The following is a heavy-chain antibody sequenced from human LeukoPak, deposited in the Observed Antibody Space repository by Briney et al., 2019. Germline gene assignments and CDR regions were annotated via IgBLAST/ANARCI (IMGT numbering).Heavy chain of an antibody. Sequence: ASVKVSCKASGYTFTSYDINWVRQATGQGLEWMGWMNPKSGNTGYAQKFQGRVTMTRNTSISTAYMELSSLRSEDTAVYYCARGRGAAARTPPGYWGQGTLVTVSS. V-gene: IGHV1-8*01. CDR2: MNPKSGNT. CDR1: GYTFTSYD. CDR3: ARGRGAAARTPPGY. J-gene: IGHJ4*02. D-gene: IGHD6-13*01.